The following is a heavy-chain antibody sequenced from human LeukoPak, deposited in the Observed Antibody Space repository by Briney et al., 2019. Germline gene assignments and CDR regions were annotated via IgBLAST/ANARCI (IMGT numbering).Heavy chain of an antibody. V-gene: IGHV3-7*04. CDR1: GFTFSTYW. D-gene: IGHD1-26*01. CDR2: IKQDGSEK. Sequence: PGGSLRLSCAASGFTFSTYWMNWVRLRQAPGKGLEWVANIKQDGSEKYYVDSVKGRFAISRDNAKNSLYLQMNSLRAEDTAVYFCARGSHYAFDIWGQGTMVTVSS. J-gene: IGHJ3*02. CDR3: ARGSHYAFDI.